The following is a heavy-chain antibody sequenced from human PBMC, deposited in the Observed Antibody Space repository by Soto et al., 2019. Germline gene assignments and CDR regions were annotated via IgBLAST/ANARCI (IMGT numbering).Heavy chain of an antibody. CDR3: AKSGGYARLEAFDI. V-gene: IGHV3-23*01. D-gene: IGHD3-10*01. CDR1: GFTLSSSA. J-gene: IGHJ3*02. CDR2: ISVSGGST. Sequence: EVQLLESGGGLVQPGGSLRLSCAVSGFTLSSSAMSWVRQAPGKGLEWVSSISVSGGSTYYADSVKGRFTISRDNSKNTLYLQMNSLRAEDTAVYYCAKSGGYARLEAFDIWGQGTMVTVSS.